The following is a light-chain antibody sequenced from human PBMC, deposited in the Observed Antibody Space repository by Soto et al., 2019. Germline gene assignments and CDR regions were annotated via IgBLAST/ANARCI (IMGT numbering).Light chain of an antibody. Sequence: EVVLTQSPGTLSLSPGEGATLSCRASQTISNSYLAWYQQTPGQAPRLLIYGASNRATGIPDRFTGSGSGTDFALTIRRLEPEDFAVYCCQQYNTSRLTFGGGTQVAIK. CDR1: QTISNSY. CDR2: GAS. CDR3: QQYNTSRLT. V-gene: IGKV3-20*01. J-gene: IGKJ4*01.